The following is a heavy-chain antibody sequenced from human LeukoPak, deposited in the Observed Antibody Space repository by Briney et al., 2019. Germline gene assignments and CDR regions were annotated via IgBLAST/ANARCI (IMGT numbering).Heavy chain of an antibody. D-gene: IGHD5-18*01. Sequence: SSQTLSLTCTVSGASISSGGYYWTWIRQHPGKGLEWIGYVYYSGSSYYNPSLQSRVTISVDTAKNHFSLKLSSVTAADTAVYYCVRDSGYNYGRDYWGQGTLVTVSS. J-gene: IGHJ4*02. CDR1: GASISSGGYY. V-gene: IGHV4-30-4*01. CDR2: VYYSGSS. CDR3: VRDSGYNYGRDY.